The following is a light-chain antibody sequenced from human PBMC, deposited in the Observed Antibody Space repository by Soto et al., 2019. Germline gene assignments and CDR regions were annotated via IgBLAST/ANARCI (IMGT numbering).Light chain of an antibody. V-gene: IGKV1-5*01. CDR3: QQFNNYPPLT. Sequence: DIQMTQSPSTLSASVGDRVTITCRASQSISSWLAWYQQKPGKAPKLLIYDASSLESGVPSRFSGSGSGTDFTLTISSLQPEDFATYYCQQFNNYPPLTFGGGTKVDIK. J-gene: IGKJ4*01. CDR2: DAS. CDR1: QSISSW.